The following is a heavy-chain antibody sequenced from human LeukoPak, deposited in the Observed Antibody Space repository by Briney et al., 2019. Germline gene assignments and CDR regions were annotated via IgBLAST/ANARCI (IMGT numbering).Heavy chain of an antibody. CDR2: INHSGTT. CDR3: ARVAGSYHEPFDY. CDR1: GESSSGYY. Sequence: SETLSLTCAVYGESSSGYYWSWIRQPPGKGLEWIGEINHSGTTNYNPSLKSRVTISVDTSKNQFSLKLTSVTGADTAVYYCARVAGSYHEPFDYWGQGTLVTVSS. J-gene: IGHJ4*02. D-gene: IGHD1-26*01. V-gene: IGHV4-34*01.